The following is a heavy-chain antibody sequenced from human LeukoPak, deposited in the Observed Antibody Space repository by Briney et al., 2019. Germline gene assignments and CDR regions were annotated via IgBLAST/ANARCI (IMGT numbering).Heavy chain of an antibody. CDR2: VTNDGGST. J-gene: IGHJ4*02. CDR1: GFTFSSSP. CDR3: VKPQYSSGWLGY. Sequence: PGGSLRLSCSASGFTFSSSPMHWVRQAPGKGLEYVSAVTNDGGSTYSADSVKGRFTISRDNSKNTLYLRMSSLRPDDAAVYYCVKPQYSSGWLGYWGQGTLVTVSS. D-gene: IGHD6-19*01. V-gene: IGHV3-64D*06.